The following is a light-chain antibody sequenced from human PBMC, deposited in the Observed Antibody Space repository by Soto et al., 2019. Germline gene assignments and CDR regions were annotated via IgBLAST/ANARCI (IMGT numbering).Light chain of an antibody. Sequence: DIQMTQSPSSLSASVGDRVTITCQASQAISNYLNWYQQKPGKAPKLLIYDASNLETGAPSRFSGSGSGTDFTFTISSLQPEDIATYYCQQCDKLPLTFGGGTKVESK. CDR3: QQCDKLPLT. J-gene: IGKJ4*01. CDR1: QAISNY. CDR2: DAS. V-gene: IGKV1-33*01.